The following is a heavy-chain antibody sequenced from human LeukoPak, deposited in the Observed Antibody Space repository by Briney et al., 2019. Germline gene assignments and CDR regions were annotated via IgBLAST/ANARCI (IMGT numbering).Heavy chain of an antibody. V-gene: IGHV1-2*02. CDR2: INPNSGGT. CDR1: GYTFTGYY. D-gene: IGHD5-18*01. CDR3: ARDLPPPYSYGYARFDY. J-gene: IGHJ4*02. Sequence: ASVKVSCKASGYTFTGYYMHWVRQAPGQGLEWMGWINPNSGGTNYAQKFQGRVTMTRDTSISTAYMELSRLRSDDTAVYYCARDLPPPYSYGYARFDYWGQGTLVTVSS.